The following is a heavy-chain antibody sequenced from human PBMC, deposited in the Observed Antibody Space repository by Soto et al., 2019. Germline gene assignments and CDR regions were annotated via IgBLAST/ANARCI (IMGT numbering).Heavy chain of an antibody. CDR3: ARDKRSSSWDTYYYGMDV. V-gene: IGHV1-69*01. CDR2: IIPIFGTA. J-gene: IGHJ6*02. Sequence: QVQLVQSGAEVKKPGSSVKVSCKASGGTFSSYAISWVRQGPGQGLEWMGGIIPIFGTANYEQKFQGRVTITADESTSTAYMELSSLRSEDTAVYYCARDKRSSSWDTYYYGMDVWGQGTTVTVSS. CDR1: GGTFSSYA. D-gene: IGHD6-13*01.